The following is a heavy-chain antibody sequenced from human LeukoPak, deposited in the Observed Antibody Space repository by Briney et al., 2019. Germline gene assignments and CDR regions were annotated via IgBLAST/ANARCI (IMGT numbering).Heavy chain of an antibody. CDR2: ISAYNGNT. Sequence: ASVKVSCKASGYTFTSYGISWVRQAPGQGLEWMGWISAYNGNTNYAQKLQGRVTMTTDTSTSTAYMELRSLRSDDTAVYYCARDRIIHSTGIAAAFAPISYYYYYYGMDVWGQGTTVTVSS. D-gene: IGHD6-13*01. CDR3: ARDRIIHSTGIAAAFAPISYYYYYYGMDV. V-gene: IGHV1-18*01. J-gene: IGHJ6*02. CDR1: GYTFTSYG.